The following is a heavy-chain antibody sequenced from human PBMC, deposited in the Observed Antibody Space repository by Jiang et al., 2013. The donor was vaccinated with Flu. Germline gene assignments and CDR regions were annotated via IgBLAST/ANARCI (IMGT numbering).Heavy chain of an antibody. D-gene: IGHD2-2*01. V-gene: IGHV3-48*02. CDR3: ARAPDIVVVPAALTGYYYYGMDV. Sequence: TFSSYSMNWVRQASRKGLEWVSYISSSSSTIYYADSVKGRFTISRDNAKNSLHLQMNSLRDEDTAVYYCARAPDIVVVPAALTGYYYYGMDVWGQGTTVTVSS. CDR1: TFSSYS. CDR2: ISSSSSTI. J-gene: IGHJ6*02.